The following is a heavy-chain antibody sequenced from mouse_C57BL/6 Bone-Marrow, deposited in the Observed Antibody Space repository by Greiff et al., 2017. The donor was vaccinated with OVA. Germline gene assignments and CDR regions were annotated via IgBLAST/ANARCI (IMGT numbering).Heavy chain of an antibody. CDR1: GYTFTSYW. CDR3: AGEGYCYGSCVAY. CDR2: INPYDGGT. D-gene: IGHD1-1*01. V-gene: IGHV1-69*01. Sequence: QVQLQQPGAELVMPGASVKLSCKASGYTFTSYWMHWVKQRPGQGLEWIGEINPYDGGTNYNQKFKGKSTLTVDKSSSTAYMQLRSLTSEDSAVYYCAGEGYCYGSCVAYWGQGTLVTVSA. J-gene: IGHJ3*01.